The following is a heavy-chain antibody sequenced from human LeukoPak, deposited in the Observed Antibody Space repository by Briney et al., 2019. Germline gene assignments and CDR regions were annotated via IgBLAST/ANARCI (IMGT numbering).Heavy chain of an antibody. D-gene: IGHD2-2*01. CDR1: GGTFSSYA. J-gene: IGHJ5*02. CDR2: ISAYNGNT. CDR3: ARGVVVPAARRDNWFDP. V-gene: IGHV1-18*01. Sequence: ASVKVSCKASGGTFSSYAISWVRQAPGQGLEWMGWISAYNGNTNYAQKLQGRVTMTTDTSTSTAYMELRSLRSDDTAVYYCARGVVVPAARRDNWFDPWGQGTLVTVSS.